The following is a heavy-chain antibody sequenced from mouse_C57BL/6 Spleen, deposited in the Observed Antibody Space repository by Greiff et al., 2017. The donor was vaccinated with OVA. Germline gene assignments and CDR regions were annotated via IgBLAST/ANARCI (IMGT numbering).Heavy chain of an antibody. CDR2: ISYDGSN. J-gene: IGHJ1*03. CDR1: GYSITSGYY. CDR3: ARVVYYGNYPWYFDV. V-gene: IGHV3-6*01. D-gene: IGHD2-1*01. Sequence: EVQLVESGPGLVKPSQSLSLTCSVTGYSITSGYYWNWIRQFPGNKLEWMGYISYDGSNNYNPSLKNRISITRDTSKNQFFLKLNSVTTEDTATYYCARVVYYGNYPWYFDVWGTGTTVTVSS.